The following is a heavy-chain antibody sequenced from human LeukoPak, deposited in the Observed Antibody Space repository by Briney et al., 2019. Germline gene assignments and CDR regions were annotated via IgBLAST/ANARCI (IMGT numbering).Heavy chain of an antibody. CDR3: ARDQSVRLLQTSSTYFKHVFAI. Sequence: ASVKVSCKTSGYTFTNYGISWVRQAPALGLEWMGWISAYNGNTNYAQKVQGRVTMTTDTSTSTAYMELRSLRFDDTAVYYCARDQSVRLLQTSSTYFKHVFAIWGQGSMVTVSS. D-gene: IGHD6-13*01. V-gene: IGHV1-18*01. CDR1: GYTFTNYG. J-gene: IGHJ3*02. CDR2: ISAYNGNT.